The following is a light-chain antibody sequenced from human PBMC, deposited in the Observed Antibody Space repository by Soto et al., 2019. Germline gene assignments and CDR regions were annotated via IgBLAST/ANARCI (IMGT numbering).Light chain of an antibody. Sequence: QSVLSQPPSVSGAPGQIITISCTGSSSNIGANYDVYWYRQVPGTAPKLLMSGDNNRPSGVADRFSGSKSGTSASLAITRLQAEDEADYYCQYYDSSLNRVFGTGTKVTVL. CDR1: SSNIGANYD. CDR3: QYYDSSLNRV. V-gene: IGLV1-40*01. CDR2: GDN. J-gene: IGLJ1*01.